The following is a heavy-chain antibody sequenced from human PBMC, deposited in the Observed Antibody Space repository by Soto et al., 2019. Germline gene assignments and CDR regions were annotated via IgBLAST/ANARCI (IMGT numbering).Heavy chain of an antibody. J-gene: IGHJ3*02. CDR3: ATQSPGIAAAGDAFDI. CDR2: INPNSGGT. D-gene: IGHD6-13*01. Sequence: ASVKVSCKASGYTITGYYMHWVRQAPGQGLEWMGWINPNSGGTNYAQKFQGWVTMTRDTSISTAYMELSRLRSDDTAVYYCATQSPGIAAAGDAFDIWGQGTMVTVSS. CDR1: GYTITGYY. V-gene: IGHV1-2*04.